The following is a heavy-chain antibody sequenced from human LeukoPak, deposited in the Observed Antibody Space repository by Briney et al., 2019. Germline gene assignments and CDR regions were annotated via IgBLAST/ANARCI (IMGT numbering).Heavy chain of an antibody. D-gene: IGHD5-18*01. J-gene: IGHJ4*02. Sequence: SETLSLTCAVYGGSFSGYYWSWIRQPPGKGLEWIGEINHSGSTNYNPSLKSRVTISVDTSKNQFSLKLSSVTAADTAVYYCARHRPREVQLWLLLRVMGYFDYWGQGTLVTVSS. CDR1: GGSFSGYY. V-gene: IGHV4-34*01. CDR2: INHSGST. CDR3: ARHRPREVQLWLLLRVMGYFDY.